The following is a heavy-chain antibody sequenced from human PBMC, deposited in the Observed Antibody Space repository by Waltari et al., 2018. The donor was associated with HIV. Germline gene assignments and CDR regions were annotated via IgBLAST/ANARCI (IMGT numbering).Heavy chain of an antibody. CDR1: GGTFSNYA. J-gene: IGHJ4*02. D-gene: IGHD3-10*01. V-gene: IGHV1-69*01. Sequence: QVQLVQSGAEVKKPGSSVKVSCKASGGTFSNYAVNWVRQAPGQGLEWMGGIVPLFKAANYGQKLQGRVTITADESTSTVYMDLSSLTSEDTAIYYCARLFGTDPRDFFFNYWGQGTLVTVSS. CDR3: ARLFGTDPRDFFFNY. CDR2: IVPLFKAA.